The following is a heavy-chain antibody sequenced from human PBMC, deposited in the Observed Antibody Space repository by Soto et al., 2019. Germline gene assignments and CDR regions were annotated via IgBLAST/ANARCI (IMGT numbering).Heavy chain of an antibody. CDR3: AKTSSSGPRFAS. V-gene: IGHV4-4*02. CDR2: VYHSGST. D-gene: IGHD3-22*01. CDR1: GGSISTSNW. J-gene: IGHJ4*02. Sequence: QVQLQESGPGLVKPSGTLSLTCAVSGGSISTSNWWSWVRQPPGKGLEWIGEVYHSGSTTYNPSCKSPVAMSLDKSKNQFSLKLKSVTAADAAPYYCAKTSSSGPRFASWGQGSLVPVSS.